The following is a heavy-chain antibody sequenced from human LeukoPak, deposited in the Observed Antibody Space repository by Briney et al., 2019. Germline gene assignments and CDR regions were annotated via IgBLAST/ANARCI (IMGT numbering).Heavy chain of an antibody. J-gene: IGHJ4*01. Sequence: SETLSLTCSVSGVPISTCYWSWLRQSPGMGLEWIAYVYYNGDIMYNPSLKSRVTISLDTSKSQVSLSVTSVTAADTAVYFCATTWYYDSRGYLFEDWGHGTLVTVSS. CDR2: VYYNGDI. CDR1: GVPISTCY. V-gene: IGHV4-59*01. D-gene: IGHD3-22*01. CDR3: ATTWYYDSRGYLFED.